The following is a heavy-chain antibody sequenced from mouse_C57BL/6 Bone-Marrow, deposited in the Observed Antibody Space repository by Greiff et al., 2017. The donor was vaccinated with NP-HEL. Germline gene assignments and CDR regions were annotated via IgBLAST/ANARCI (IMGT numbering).Heavy chain of an antibody. CDR2: IYPGDGDT. CDR1: GYEFSNYW. Sequence: VQLPQSGAELVKPGASVKISCKASGYEFSNYWMNWVKQRPGKGLEWIGQIYPGDGDTTYNGKFKDKATLTADKSSSTAYMQLSRLTSEDSAVYFCARGAYWGQGTLVTVSA. CDR3: ARGAY. J-gene: IGHJ3*01. V-gene: IGHV1-80*01.